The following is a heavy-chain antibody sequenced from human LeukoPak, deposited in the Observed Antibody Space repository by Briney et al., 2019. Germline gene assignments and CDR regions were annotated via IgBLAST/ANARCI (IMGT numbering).Heavy chain of an antibody. Sequence: GESLKISCQGSGYSFTNYWIGWVRQMPGKGLEWMGSINPGDSETKYSPSFQGQVTISADKSISTAYLQWSSLKASDTAMYYCARHLRLWQNWFDPWGQGTLVTVSS. CDR3: ARHLRLWQNWFDP. D-gene: IGHD5-18*01. CDR2: INPGDSET. V-gene: IGHV5-51*01. CDR1: GYSFTNYW. J-gene: IGHJ5*02.